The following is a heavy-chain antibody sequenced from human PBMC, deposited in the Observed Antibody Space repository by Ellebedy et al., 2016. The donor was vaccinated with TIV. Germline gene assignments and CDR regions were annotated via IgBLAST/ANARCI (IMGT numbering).Heavy chain of an antibody. Sequence: GGSLRLXCAASGFTFNNYSMNWVRQAPGKGLEWITNISNDGNTKYYADSVKGRFTISRDNSKNTLYLQMSSLGAEDTAVYYCSRFDIGFCHTTTTGCFDSWGQGTLVTVSS. D-gene: IGHD1-26*01. CDR1: GFTFNNYS. J-gene: IGHJ4*02. V-gene: IGHV3-30*03. CDR2: ISNDGNTK. CDR3: SRFDIGFCHTTTTGCFDS.